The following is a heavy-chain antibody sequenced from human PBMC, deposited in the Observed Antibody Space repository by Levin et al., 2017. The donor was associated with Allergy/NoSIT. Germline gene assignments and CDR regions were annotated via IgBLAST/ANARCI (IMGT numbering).Heavy chain of an antibody. CDR2: IYWNSGTI. J-gene: IGHJ4*02. CDR3: VKDPHSSIMGFEY. V-gene: IGHV3-9*01. D-gene: IGHD3-10*01. CDR1: GFTFDDFA. Sequence: GGSLRLSCAASGFTFDDFAMHWVRQAPGRGLEWVSGIYWNSGTIAYADSVKGRFTIARDNAKNSLHLQMNSLRVEDTALYYCVKDPHSSIMGFEYWGQGAQFTVSS.